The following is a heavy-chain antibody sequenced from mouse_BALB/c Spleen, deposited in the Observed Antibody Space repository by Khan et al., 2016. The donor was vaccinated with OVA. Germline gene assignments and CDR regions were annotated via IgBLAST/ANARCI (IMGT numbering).Heavy chain of an antibody. V-gene: IGHV1S135*01. J-gene: IGHJ3*01. CDR1: GYSFTSYY. CDR2: IDPFNGST. CDR3: ARQCYVAWFAY. D-gene: IGHD2-12*01. Sequence: VQLQQSGPELMKPGASVKISCKASGYSFTSYYIHWVKQSHGKSFEWIGYIDPFNGSTSYNQKFKGKATLTVDKSSSTAYMHLSSLTSKDSAVYYCARQCYVAWFAYWGQGTLVTVSA.